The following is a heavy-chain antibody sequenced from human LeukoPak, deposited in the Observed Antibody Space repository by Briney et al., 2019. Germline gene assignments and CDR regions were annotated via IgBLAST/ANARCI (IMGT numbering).Heavy chain of an antibody. D-gene: IGHD2-21*02. CDR2: ISYSGST. V-gene: IGHV4-31*03. CDR1: GGSLNSGAYY. J-gene: IGHJ4*02. Sequence: RPSETLSLTCSVFGGSLNSGAYYWSWIRQHPGKGLEWIGYISYSGSTYYSPSLKSRVSISADTSKNQFSLNVRSVTAADTAMYYCARMPRGIEVVTPYYFDNWGQGALATVSS. CDR3: ARMPRGIEVVTPYYFDN.